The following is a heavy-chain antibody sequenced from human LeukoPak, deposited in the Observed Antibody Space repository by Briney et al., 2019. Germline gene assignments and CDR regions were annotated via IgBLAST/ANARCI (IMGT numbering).Heavy chain of an antibody. CDR3: ATMGTAAGLF. D-gene: IGHD6-13*01. CDR1: GGSFSGYY. CDR2: INHSGST. Sequence: PSQTLSLTCAVYGGSFSGYYWSWIRQPPGKGLEWIGEINHSGSTNYNPPLKSRVTISVDTSKNQFSLKLSSVTAADTAVYYCATMGTAAGLFWGQGTLVTVSS. J-gene: IGHJ4*02. V-gene: IGHV4-34*01.